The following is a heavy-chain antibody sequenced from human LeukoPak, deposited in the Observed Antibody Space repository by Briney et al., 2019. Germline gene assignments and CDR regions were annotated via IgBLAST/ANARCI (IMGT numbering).Heavy chain of an antibody. CDR1: GGSISSSSYY. D-gene: IGHD6-13*01. V-gene: IGHV4-39*07. J-gene: IGHJ4*02. Sequence: PSETLSLTCTVSGGSISSSSYYWGWIRQPPGKGLEWIGSIYYSGSTYYNPSLKSRVTISVDTSKNQFSLKLSSVTAADTAVYYCAREQLVTGEFDYWGQGTLVTVSS. CDR2: IYYSGST. CDR3: AREQLVTGEFDY.